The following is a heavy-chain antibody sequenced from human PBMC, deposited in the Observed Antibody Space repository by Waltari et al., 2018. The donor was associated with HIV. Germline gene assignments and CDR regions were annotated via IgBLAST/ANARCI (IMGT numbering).Heavy chain of an antibody. CDR1: AGSFGASY. J-gene: IGHJ6*04. Sequence: QVQLPQWGAGLLKPSETLSLTCAVYAGSFGASYWSWIRQHPGKGLEWIGEIKHSGSTNYNPSLRSRVTISVDTSKNQFSLKLRSVTAADTAVYYCARGLSALDVWGKGTTVTVSS. D-gene: IGHD1-26*01. V-gene: IGHV4-34*01. CDR3: ARGLSALDV. CDR2: IKHSGST.